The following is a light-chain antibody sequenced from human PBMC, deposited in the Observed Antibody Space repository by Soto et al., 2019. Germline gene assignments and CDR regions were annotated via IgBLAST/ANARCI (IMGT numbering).Light chain of an antibody. CDR1: QSISSW. CDR3: QQYSSYPYT. V-gene: IGKV1-5*03. CDR2: KAS. J-gene: IGKJ2*01. Sequence: DIQMTQSPSTLSASVGDRVTITCRASQSISSWLAWYQQKPGKAPKLLIYKASSLESGVPSRFSGSGSGTEFTLTVSSLQPDDFAAYYCQQYSSYPYTFGQGNKLEIK.